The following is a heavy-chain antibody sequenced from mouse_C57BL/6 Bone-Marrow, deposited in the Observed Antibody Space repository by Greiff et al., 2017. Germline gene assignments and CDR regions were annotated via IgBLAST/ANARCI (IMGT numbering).Heavy chain of an antibody. Sequence: EVQRVESGGGLVKPGGSLKLSCAASGFTFSDYGMHWVRQAPEKGLEWVAYISSGSSTIYYADTVKGRFSISRDNAKNTLCLQMTRLRSEDTAMYYCARGGRLPFAYWGQGTLVTVSA. CDR3: ARGGRLPFAY. J-gene: IGHJ3*01. CDR1: GFTFSDYG. V-gene: IGHV5-17*01. CDR2: ISSGSSTI. D-gene: IGHD3-2*02.